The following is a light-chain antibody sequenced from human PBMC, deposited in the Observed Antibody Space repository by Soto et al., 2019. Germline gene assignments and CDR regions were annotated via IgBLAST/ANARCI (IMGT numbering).Light chain of an antibody. V-gene: IGKV3-20*01. Sequence: IVLTQSPGTLSLSPGERATLSCRASQSVSSSSLAWYQQNPGQPHSLLIYGASSRATGIPDRFSGSGSGSDLALTISRVEPEDFAEYYCQQYGSSLLTFGQGTTVDIK. CDR2: GAS. J-gene: IGKJ1*01. CDR1: QSVSSSS. CDR3: QQYGSSLLT.